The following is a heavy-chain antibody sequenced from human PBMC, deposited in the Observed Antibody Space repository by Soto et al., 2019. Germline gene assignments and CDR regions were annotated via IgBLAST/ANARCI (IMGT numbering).Heavy chain of an antibody. CDR1: GFTFSSYA. V-gene: IGHV3-23*01. J-gene: IGHJ5*02. CDR3: AKGGYGSGSYYSFDP. D-gene: IGHD3-10*01. Sequence: GGSLRLSCAASGFTFSSYAMSWVRQAPGKGLEWVSAISGSGGSTYYADSVKGRFTISRDNSKNTLYLQMNSLRAEDTAVYYCAKGGYGSGSYYSFDPWGQGTLVTVSS. CDR2: ISGSGGST.